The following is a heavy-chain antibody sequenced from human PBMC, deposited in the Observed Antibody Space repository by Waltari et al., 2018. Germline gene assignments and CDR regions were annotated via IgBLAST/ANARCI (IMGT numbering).Heavy chain of an antibody. CDR1: GFTFSSYS. V-gene: IGHV3-48*04. Sequence: EVQLVESGGGLVQPGGSLRLSCAASGFTFSSYSMNWVRQAPGKGLEWISYSTASGGAIYYADSVKGRFSISRDGAKKSLYLQMNSLRAEDTAVYYCARGTPGFFDIWGQGTMVTVSS. J-gene: IGHJ3*02. CDR2: STASGGAI. D-gene: IGHD3-10*01. CDR3: ARGTPGFFDI.